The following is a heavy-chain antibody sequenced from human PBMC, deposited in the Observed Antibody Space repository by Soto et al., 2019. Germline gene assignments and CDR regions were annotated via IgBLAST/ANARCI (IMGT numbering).Heavy chain of an antibody. J-gene: IGHJ4*02. CDR1: GFIFRTYT. D-gene: IGHD2-15*01. CDR3: TKDRVPDSRWNFDY. V-gene: IGHV3-23*01. CDR2: IYGGGDGA. Sequence: EVQLLESGGGLIQPGGSLRLSCVGSGFIFRTYTMNWVRQAPGKGLEWIAGIYGGGDGAVYADSVRGRVTFSRDSSKNTLYIQMSSLRAEDTAVYYCTKDRVPDSRWNFDYWGQGTLVTVSS.